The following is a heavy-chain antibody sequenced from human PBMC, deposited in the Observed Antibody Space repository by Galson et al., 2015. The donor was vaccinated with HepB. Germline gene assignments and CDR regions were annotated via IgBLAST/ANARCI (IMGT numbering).Heavy chain of an antibody. J-gene: IGHJ4*02. CDR1: GFTFSSCA. D-gene: IGHD3-16*01. CDR2: ISGSGGST. CDR3: TKWGVWGVFEY. V-gene: IGHV3-23*01. Sequence: SLRLSCAASGFTFSSCAMSWVRQAPGKGLEWVSAISGSGGSTYYADSVKGRFTISRDNSKNTLYLQMNSLRAEDTAVYYCTKWGVWGVFEYWGQGILVAVSS.